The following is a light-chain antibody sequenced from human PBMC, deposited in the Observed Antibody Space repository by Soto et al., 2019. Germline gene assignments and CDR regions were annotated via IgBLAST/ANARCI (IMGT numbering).Light chain of an antibody. V-gene: IGKV1-5*01. CDR1: HYVNTW. CDR2: DAS. J-gene: IGKJ4*01. Sequence: DIQMTQSPSTVSASVGDRVTITCQASHYVNTWLAWYQQKPGRAPVLLIHDASSLESGVPSRFSGSGSGTEFTLTINSLEPEDFAVYYCQQRSNWPPRLTFGGGTKVEIK. CDR3: QQRSNWPPRLT.